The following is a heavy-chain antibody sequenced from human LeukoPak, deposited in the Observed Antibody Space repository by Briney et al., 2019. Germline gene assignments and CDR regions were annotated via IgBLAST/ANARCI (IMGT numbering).Heavy chain of an antibody. CDR3: ARVNREGYYYYGMDV. J-gene: IGHJ6*02. V-gene: IGHV4-34*01. Sequence: SETLSLTCAVYGGSFSGYYWSWIRQPPGKGLEWIGNAYYSGSTYYNPSLKSRVTISVDTSKNQFSLKLSSVTAADTAMYYCARVNREGYYYYGMDVWGQGTTVTVSS. CDR1: GGSFSGYY. D-gene: IGHD1-26*01. CDR2: AYYSGST.